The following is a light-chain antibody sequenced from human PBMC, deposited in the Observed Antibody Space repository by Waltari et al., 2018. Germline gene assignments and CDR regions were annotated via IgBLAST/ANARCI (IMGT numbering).Light chain of an antibody. V-gene: IGKV1-39*01. CDR1: QSISTS. CDR2: VAS. CDR3: QQSYTTAYT. J-gene: IGKJ2*01. Sequence: IQMTQSPSSLSASVGDRVTITCRASQSISTSLNWYQQIPGKAPKLLIYVASTLQSGVPYRVSGSGSGTDFSLTISSLQPEDFAAYYCQQSYTTAYTFGQGTKLEIK.